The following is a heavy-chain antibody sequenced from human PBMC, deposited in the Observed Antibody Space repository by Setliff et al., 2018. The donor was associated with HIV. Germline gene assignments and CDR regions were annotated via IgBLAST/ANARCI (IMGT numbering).Heavy chain of an antibody. CDR2: ISGRSNYI. D-gene: IGHD3-10*01. CDR3: ARQRMPSDKLWSLDF. V-gene: IGHV3-21*01. J-gene: IGHJ4*02. CDR1: GFTFSGYT. Sequence: GGSLRLSCAASGFTFSGYTMNWVRQAPGRGLEWVSSISGRSNYIYYADSMKGRFTISRDNAKNSLYLQMNSLRAEDTAVYYCARQRMPSDKLWSLDFWGQGTLVTVSS.